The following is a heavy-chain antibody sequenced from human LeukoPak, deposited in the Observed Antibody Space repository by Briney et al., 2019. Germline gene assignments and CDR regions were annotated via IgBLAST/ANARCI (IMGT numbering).Heavy chain of an antibody. CDR2: MNPNSGNT. Sequence: ASVKVSCKASGYTFTSYDINWVRQATGQGLEWMGWMNPNSGNTGYAQKFQGRVTMTRNTSISTAYMELSSLRSEDTAVYYCARGRGIAADNLLNWFDPWGQGTQVTVSS. V-gene: IGHV1-8*01. CDR3: ARGRGIAADNLLNWFDP. CDR1: GYTFTSYD. D-gene: IGHD6-13*01. J-gene: IGHJ5*02.